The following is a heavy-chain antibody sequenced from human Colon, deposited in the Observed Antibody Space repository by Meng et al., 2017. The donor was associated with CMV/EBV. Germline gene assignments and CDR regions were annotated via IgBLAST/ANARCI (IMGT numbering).Heavy chain of an antibody. CDR1: GFTLRSYS. Sequence: GGPLRLSCAASGFTLRSYSMMWVRQAPGKGLEWVSSVSRTGRYTHYADSLKGRFTISRDNAKNTLYLQMNSLRAEDTAIYYCVRLYFDFWSGPDVNYLDPWGQGTVVTVSS. D-gene: IGHD3-3*01. CDR2: VSRTGRYT. CDR3: VRLYFDFWSGPDVNYLDP. V-gene: IGHV3-21*06. J-gene: IGHJ5*02.